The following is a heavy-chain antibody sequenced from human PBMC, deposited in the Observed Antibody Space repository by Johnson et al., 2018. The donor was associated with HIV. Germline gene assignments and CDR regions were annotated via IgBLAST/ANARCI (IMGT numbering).Heavy chain of an antibody. CDR3: ATEARGVHGTLRFLEWSDGFDI. J-gene: IGHJ3*02. CDR1: GFTFSSYA. Sequence: VQLVESGGGLVQPGGSLRLSCAASGFTFSSYAMSWVRQAPGKGLEWVSAISATGITLYSADSVKGRFPISTDNAKNSLYIQMNSLITEDTTVYYCATEARGVHGTLRFLEWSDGFDIWGQGTMVTVSS. CDR2: ISATGITL. V-gene: IGHV3-23*04. D-gene: IGHD3-3*01.